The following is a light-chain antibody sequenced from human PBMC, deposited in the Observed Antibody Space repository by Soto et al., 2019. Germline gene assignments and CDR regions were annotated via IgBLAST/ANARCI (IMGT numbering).Light chain of an antibody. V-gene: IGLV1-40*01. Sequence: QSVLTQPPSVSGAPGQRVTISCTGSSSNIGAGYDVHWYQQLPGTAPKLLIYANSNRPSGVPGRFSGSKSGTSASLAITGRQADDEADYYCQSYDSSLSGYVFGTGNKVTV. J-gene: IGLJ1*01. CDR1: SSNIGAGYD. CDR2: ANS. CDR3: QSYDSSLSGYV.